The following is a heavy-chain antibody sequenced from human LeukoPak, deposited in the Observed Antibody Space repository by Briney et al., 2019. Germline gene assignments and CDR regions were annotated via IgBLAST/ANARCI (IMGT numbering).Heavy chain of an antibody. CDR1: GYTFTGYY. V-gene: IGHV1-2*06. D-gene: IGHD6-13*01. Sequence: ASVKVSCKASGYTFTGYYMHWVRQAPGQGLEWMGRINPNSGGTNYAQKFQGRATMTRDTSISTAYMELSRLRSDDTAVYYCARGNGVGSSWYDWFDPWGQGTLVTVSS. J-gene: IGHJ5*02. CDR2: INPNSGGT. CDR3: ARGNGVGSSWYDWFDP.